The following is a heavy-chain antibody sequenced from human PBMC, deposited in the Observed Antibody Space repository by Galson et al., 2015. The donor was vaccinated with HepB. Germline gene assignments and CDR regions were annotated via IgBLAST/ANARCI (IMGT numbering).Heavy chain of an antibody. CDR1: GYSISSGYY. D-gene: IGHD6-19*01. Sequence: SETLSLTCTVSGYSISSGYYWGWFRQPPGKGLEWIGSIYHSGSTYYNPPLKSRVTISVDTSKNQFSLRLSSVTAADTAVYYCARDSASGWNYFDYWGQGTLVTVSS. V-gene: IGHV4-38-2*02. CDR3: ARDSASGWNYFDY. CDR2: IYHSGST. J-gene: IGHJ4*02.